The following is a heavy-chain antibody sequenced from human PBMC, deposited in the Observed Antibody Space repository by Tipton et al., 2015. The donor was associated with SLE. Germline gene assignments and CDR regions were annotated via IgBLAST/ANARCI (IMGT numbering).Heavy chain of an antibody. CDR1: GFTFSSYS. CDR3: ARDEGSYYDSHGFQH. CDR2: ISSSSSTI. Sequence: GSLRLSCAASGFTFSSYSMNWVRQAPGKGLEWVSYISSSSSTIYYADSVKGRFTISRDNAKNSLYLQMNSLRAEDTAVYYCARDEGSYYDSHGFQHWGQGTLVTVSS. J-gene: IGHJ1*01. V-gene: IGHV3-48*01. D-gene: IGHD3-22*01.